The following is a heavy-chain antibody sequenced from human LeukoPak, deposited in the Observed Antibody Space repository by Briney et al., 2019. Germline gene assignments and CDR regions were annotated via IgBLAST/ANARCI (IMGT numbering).Heavy chain of an antibody. Sequence: SVKVSCKASGGTFSSYAISWVRQAPGQGLEWMGGIIPIFGTADYAQKFQGRVTITADESTSTAYMELSSLRSEDTAVYYCARAWYYDSSGSLDYFDYWGQGTLVTVSS. V-gene: IGHV1-69*13. CDR1: GGTFSSYA. J-gene: IGHJ4*02. CDR3: ARAWYYDSSGSLDYFDY. CDR2: IIPIFGTA. D-gene: IGHD3-22*01.